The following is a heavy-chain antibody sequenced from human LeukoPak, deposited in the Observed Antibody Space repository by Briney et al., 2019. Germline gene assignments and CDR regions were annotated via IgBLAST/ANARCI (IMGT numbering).Heavy chain of an antibody. V-gene: IGHV1-69*13. Sequence: ASVKVSCKASGGTFSSYAISWVRQAPGQGLEWMEGIIPIFGTANYAQKFQGRVTITADESTSTAYMELSSLRSEDTAVYYCARYRGYSYGLFDYWGQGTLVTVSS. CDR2: IIPIFGTA. CDR3: ARYRGYSYGLFDY. CDR1: GGTFSSYA. D-gene: IGHD5-18*01. J-gene: IGHJ4*02.